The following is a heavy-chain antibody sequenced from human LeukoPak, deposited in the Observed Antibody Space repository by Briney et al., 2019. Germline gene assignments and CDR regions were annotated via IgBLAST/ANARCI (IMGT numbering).Heavy chain of an antibody. CDR3: ARDGKQQLGFDY. D-gene: IGHD6-13*01. CDR2: ISAYNGKT. J-gene: IGHJ4*02. Sequence: ASVTVSCKASGYTFTSYGISWVRQAPGQGPEWMGWISAYNGKTNHAQNFQGRVTMTTDTSTSTAYMELRSLRSDDTAVYYCARDGKQQLGFDYWGQGTLVTVSS. V-gene: IGHV1-18*01. CDR1: GYTFTSYG.